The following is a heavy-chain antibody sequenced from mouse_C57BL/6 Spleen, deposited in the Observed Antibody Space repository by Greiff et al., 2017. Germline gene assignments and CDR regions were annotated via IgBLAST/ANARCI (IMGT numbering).Heavy chain of an antibody. CDR2: IDPSDSET. D-gene: IGHD1-1*01. J-gene: IGHJ3*01. Sequence: QVQLQQPGAELVRPGSSVKLSCKASGYTFTSYWMHWVKQRPIQGLEWIGNIDPSDSETHYNQKFKDKATLTVDKSSSPAYMQLSSLTSEDSAVYYCARGSGYYGGFAYWGQGTLVTVSA. CDR3: ARGSGYYGGFAY. V-gene: IGHV1-52*01. CDR1: GYTFTSYW.